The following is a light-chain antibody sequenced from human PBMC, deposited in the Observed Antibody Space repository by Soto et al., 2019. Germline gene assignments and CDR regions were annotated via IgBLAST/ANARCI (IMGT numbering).Light chain of an antibody. CDR2: DAS. Sequence: DIQMTQSPSSLSASVGDRVTITCQASQDISNYLNWYQQKPGKAPKLLIYDASNLETGDPSRFSGSGSGTDFTFTISSLQPEDIASYYCQQYRFTFGPGTKVDIK. V-gene: IGKV1-33*01. CDR3: QQYRFT. CDR1: QDISNY. J-gene: IGKJ3*01.